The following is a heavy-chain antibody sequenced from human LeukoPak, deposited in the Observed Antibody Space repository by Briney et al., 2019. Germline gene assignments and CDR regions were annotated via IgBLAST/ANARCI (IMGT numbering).Heavy chain of an antibody. J-gene: IGHJ4*02. D-gene: IGHD6-13*01. V-gene: IGHV5-51*01. CDR1: GYSFTTYW. Sequence: GESLKISCKGFGYSFTTYWIGWVRQMPGKGLEWMGIIYPGDSDTRYSPSFHGQVTISADKSISTAYLQWSSLKASDTAIYYCARRPSPYSSREFDYWGQGTLVTVSS. CDR2: IYPGDSDT. CDR3: ARRPSPYSSREFDY.